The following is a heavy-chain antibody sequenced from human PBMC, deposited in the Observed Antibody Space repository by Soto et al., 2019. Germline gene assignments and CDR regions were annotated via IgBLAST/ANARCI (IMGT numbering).Heavy chain of an antibody. CDR2: IIPLFGTT. CDR3: AKSWGGEISHYYYAMDV. D-gene: IGHD3-16*01. Sequence: QVQVVQSGAEVKRPGSSVNVSCKASGGYFNNRQTLNSYPISWVRQAPGQGLEWMGGIIPLFGTTNYAQRFQGRVTITADKSTSTTDLELNNVTSDDTAVYYCAKSWGGEISHYYYAMDVWGQGTTVTVSS. V-gene: IGHV1-69*06. CDR1: GGYFNNRQTLNSYP. J-gene: IGHJ6*02.